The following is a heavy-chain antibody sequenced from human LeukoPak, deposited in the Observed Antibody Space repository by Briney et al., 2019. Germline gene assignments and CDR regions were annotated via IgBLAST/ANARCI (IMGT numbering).Heavy chain of an antibody. CDR1: GGSIASGYY. D-gene: IGHD3-10*01. J-gene: IGHJ4*02. Sequence: SETLSLTCSVSGGSIASGYYWGWIRQPPGKELEWIGSIYHSGSTYYNPSLKSRVTISLDTSRNQFSLKLSSVTAADTAVYYCARLLWFGEFYFDCWGQGTLVTVSS. V-gene: IGHV4-38-2*02. CDR2: IYHSGST. CDR3: ARLLWFGEFYFDC.